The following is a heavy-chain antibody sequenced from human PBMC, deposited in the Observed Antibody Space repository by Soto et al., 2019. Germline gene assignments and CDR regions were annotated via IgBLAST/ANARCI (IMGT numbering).Heavy chain of an antibody. CDR2: INHSGST. CDR1: GGSFSGYY. D-gene: IGHD3-10*01. V-gene: IGHV4-34*01. Sequence: PSETLSLTCAVYGGSFSGYYWSWIRQPPGKGLEWIGEINHSGSTNYNPSLKSRVTISVDTSKNQFSLKLSSVTAADTAVYYCARGRYYGSGSPRYYYYYYMDVWGKGTTVTVSS. CDR3: ARGRYYGSGSPRYYYYYYMDV. J-gene: IGHJ6*03.